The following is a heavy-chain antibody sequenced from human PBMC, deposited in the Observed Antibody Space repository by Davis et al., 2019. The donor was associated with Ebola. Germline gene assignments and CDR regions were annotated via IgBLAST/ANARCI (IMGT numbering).Heavy chain of an antibody. CDR1: GYAFTNYA. D-gene: IGHD2-15*01. CDR2: LHSGNGQT. Sequence: AASVKVSCKASGYAFTNYALHWVRQAPGQSLEWMGWLHSGNGQTKFSQKFQGRVTLTRDTSANTAYLELISLTSEDTAVYYCAKGSDWIASPNWGYYAVDVWGQGTTVIVSS. J-gene: IGHJ6*02. CDR3: AKGSDWIASPNWGYYAVDV. V-gene: IGHV1-3*04.